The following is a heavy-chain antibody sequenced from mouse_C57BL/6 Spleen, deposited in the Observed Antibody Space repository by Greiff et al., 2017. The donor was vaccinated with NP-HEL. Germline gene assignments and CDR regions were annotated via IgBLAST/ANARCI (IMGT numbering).Heavy chain of an antibody. Sequence: DVQLVEPGPGLVKPSQSLSLTCSVTGYSITSGYYWNWIRQFPGNKLEWMGYISYDGSNNYNPSLKNRISITRDTSKNQFFLKLNSVTTEDTATYYCARDYSNYVGYAMDYWGQGTSVTVSS. CDR1: GYSITSGYY. CDR3: ARDYSNYVGYAMDY. D-gene: IGHD2-5*01. CDR2: ISYDGSN. V-gene: IGHV3-6*01. J-gene: IGHJ4*01.